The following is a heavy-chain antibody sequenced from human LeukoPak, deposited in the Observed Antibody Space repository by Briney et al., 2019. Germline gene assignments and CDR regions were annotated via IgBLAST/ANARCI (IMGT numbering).Heavy chain of an antibody. J-gene: IGHJ5*02. D-gene: IGHD3-10*01. CDR2: IYYSGST. V-gene: IGHV4-59*01. CDR1: GGSISSYY. Sequence: SETLSLTCTVSGGSISSYYWSWIRQPPGKGLEWIGYIYYSGSTNYNPPLKSRVTISVDTSKSQFSLKLKSVTAADTAVYYCARGGYYGSGNDFRFDPWGQGTLVTVSS. CDR3: ARGGYYGSGNDFRFDP.